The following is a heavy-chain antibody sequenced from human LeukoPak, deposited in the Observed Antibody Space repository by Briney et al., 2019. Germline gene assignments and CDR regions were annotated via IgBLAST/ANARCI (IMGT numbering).Heavy chain of an antibody. Sequence: GKSLRLSCTASGFNFSAYGMHWVRQAPRKGLDWVAVISFHGANEYYADSVKGRFTISRDNSNNTLYLQMNSVRAEDTAVYYCAKGRRGSSYVHYFDTWGQGTLVIVSS. J-gene: IGHJ1*01. V-gene: IGHV3-30*18. CDR3: AKGRRGSSYVHYFDT. CDR2: ISFHGANE. CDR1: GFNFSAYG. D-gene: IGHD3-22*01.